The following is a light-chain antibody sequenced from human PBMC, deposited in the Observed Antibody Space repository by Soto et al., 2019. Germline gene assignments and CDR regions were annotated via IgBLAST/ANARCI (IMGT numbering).Light chain of an antibody. J-gene: IGKJ5*01. Sequence: LVLTQSPATLSLSPGERATLSCRASQIVTDYLGWYQQRPGQAPRLLIYDISNRATGIPARFSGGGSGTDFTLTISSLEPEDFAVYFCQQRDRFXQGTRTEIK. CDR1: QIVTDY. V-gene: IGKV3-11*01. CDR3: QQRDR. CDR2: DIS.